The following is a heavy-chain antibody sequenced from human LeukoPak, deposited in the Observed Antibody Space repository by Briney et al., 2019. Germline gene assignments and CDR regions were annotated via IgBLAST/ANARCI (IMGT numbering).Heavy chain of an antibody. V-gene: IGHV1-69*13. CDR1: GGTFSSYA. Sequence: ASVKVSCKASGGTFSSYAISWVRQAPGQGLEWMGGTIPIFGTANYAQKFQGRVTITADESTSTAYMELSSLRSEDTAVYYCARGTIFGVVTPYGMDVWGQGTTVTVSS. J-gene: IGHJ6*02. D-gene: IGHD3-3*01. CDR2: TIPIFGTA. CDR3: ARGTIFGVVTPYGMDV.